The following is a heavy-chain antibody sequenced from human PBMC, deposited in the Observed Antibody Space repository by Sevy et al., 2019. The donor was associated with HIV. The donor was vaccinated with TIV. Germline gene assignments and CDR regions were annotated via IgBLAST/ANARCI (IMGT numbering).Heavy chain of an antibody. D-gene: IGHD4-17*01. J-gene: IGHJ6*03. CDR1: GFTFSSYA. CDR3: AKCNGDYPYYYYYYYMDV. V-gene: IGHV3-23*01. Sequence: GGSLRLSCAASGFTFSSYAMSWVRQAPGKGLEWVSAISGSGGSTYYADSVKGWFTISRDNSKNTLYLQMNSLRAEDKAVYYCAKCNGDYPYYYYYYYMDVWGKGTTVTVSS. CDR2: ISGSGGST.